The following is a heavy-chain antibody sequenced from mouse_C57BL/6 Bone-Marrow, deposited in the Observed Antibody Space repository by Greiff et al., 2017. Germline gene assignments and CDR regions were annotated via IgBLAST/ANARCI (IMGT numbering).Heavy chain of an antibody. Sequence: QVQLQQSGAELAKPGASVKLSCKASGYTFTSYWMHWVKQRPGQGLEWIGYINPSSGYTKYNQKFKDKATLTADKSSSTAYMQLSSLTYEDSAVYYCARGYYGNYAYWYFDVWGTGTTVTVTA. CDR2: INPSSGYT. D-gene: IGHD2-1*01. CDR1: GYTFTSYW. V-gene: IGHV1-7*01. J-gene: IGHJ1*03. CDR3: ARGYYGNYAYWYFDV.